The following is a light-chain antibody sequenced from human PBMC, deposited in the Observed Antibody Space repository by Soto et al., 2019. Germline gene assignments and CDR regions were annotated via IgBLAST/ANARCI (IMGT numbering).Light chain of an antibody. Sequence: QSVLSQPPSASGSPGQRVTISCSGSYSNIGSNDVNWYQQFPGTAPGLLIYNNRQRPSGVPDRFSGSKSGTSASLAISGLQSEDEGDYYCCSYAGTFTWVFGGGTQLTVL. J-gene: IGLJ3*02. CDR1: YSNIGSND. CDR3: CSYAGTFTWV. V-gene: IGLV1-44*01. CDR2: NNR.